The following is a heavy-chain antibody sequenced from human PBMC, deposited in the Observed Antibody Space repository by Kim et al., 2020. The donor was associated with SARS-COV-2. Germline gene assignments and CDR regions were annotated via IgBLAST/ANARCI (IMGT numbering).Heavy chain of an antibody. CDR2: GST. V-gene: IGHV4-39*01. CDR3: AMESSGSPL. D-gene: IGHD3-10*01. Sequence: GSTYSNPSLKSQATISVDTSKNQFSLKLSPVTAADTAVYYCAMESSGSPLWGRGTLVTVSS. J-gene: IGHJ2*01.